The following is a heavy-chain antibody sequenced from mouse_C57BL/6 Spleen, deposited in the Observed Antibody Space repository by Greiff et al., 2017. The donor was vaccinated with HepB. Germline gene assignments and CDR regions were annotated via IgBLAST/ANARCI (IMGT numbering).Heavy chain of an antibody. CDR2: IYPSDSET. Sequence: QVHVKQPGAELVRPGSSVKLSCKASGYTFTSYWMDWVKQRPGQGLEWIGNIYPSDSETHYNQKFKDKATLTVDKSSSTAYMQLSSLTSEDSAVYYCARALFDYWGQGTTLTVSS. CDR3: ARALFDY. J-gene: IGHJ2*01. V-gene: IGHV1-61*01. CDR1: GYTFTSYW.